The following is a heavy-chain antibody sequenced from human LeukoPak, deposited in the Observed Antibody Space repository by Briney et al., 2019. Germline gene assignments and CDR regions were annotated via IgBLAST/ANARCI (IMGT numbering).Heavy chain of an antibody. CDR2: ISSSSTYI. Sequence: GGSLRLSCAASGFTFSSHSMNWVRQAPGKGLEWVSYISSSSTYIYYAASVKGRFAISRDNARNSLFLQMNSLRAEDSGIYYCARDPRLEISGMVIDMLDYWGQGTLVTVSS. V-gene: IGHV3-21*01. D-gene: IGHD3-3*01. CDR1: GFTFSSHS. J-gene: IGHJ4*02. CDR3: ARDPRLEISGMVIDMLDY.